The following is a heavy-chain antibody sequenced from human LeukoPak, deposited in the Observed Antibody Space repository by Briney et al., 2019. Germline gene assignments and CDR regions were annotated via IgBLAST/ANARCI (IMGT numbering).Heavy chain of an antibody. Sequence: GGSLRLSCAASGFTFSRNWMSWVRQAPGMGLEWVANIKQDGSEKYYVDSVKGRFTISRDNAKNSLYLQMNSLRAEDTAVCYCARDRYYCTNGVCSNPFDYWGQGTLVTVSS. J-gene: IGHJ4*02. V-gene: IGHV3-7*01. CDR2: IKQDGSEK. D-gene: IGHD2-8*01. CDR1: GFTFSRNW. CDR3: ARDRYYCTNGVCSNPFDY.